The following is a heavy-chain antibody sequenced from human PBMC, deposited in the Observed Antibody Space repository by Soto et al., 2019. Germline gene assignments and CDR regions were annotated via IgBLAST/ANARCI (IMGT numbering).Heavy chain of an antibody. J-gene: IGHJ4*02. CDR3: ARGRGQVGY. V-gene: IGHV3-23*01. CDR2: ISGGGNDR. D-gene: IGHD3-10*01. Sequence: GGSLRLSCAASGFPFSSYAMSWVRQTPEKGLEWVAGISGGGNDRYYADLVQGRFTFSRDNSRNILYLQMNSLRAEDTAVYYCARGRGQVGYWGQGTLVTVSS. CDR1: GFPFSSYA.